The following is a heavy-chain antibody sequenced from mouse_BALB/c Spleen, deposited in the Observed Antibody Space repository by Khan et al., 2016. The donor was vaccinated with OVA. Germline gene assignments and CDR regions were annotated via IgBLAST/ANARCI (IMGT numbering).Heavy chain of an antibody. J-gene: IGHJ3*01. D-gene: IGHD2-2*01. V-gene: IGHV1S135*01. CDR1: GYSFTSYY. CDR2: IDPFSGGT. Sequence: VQLKQSGPELMKPGASVKISCKASGYSFTSYYIHWVMQSHGTSLEWIGYIDPFSGGTTYNQKFKGKATLTVDKSSSTAYTHLTNLTSEDSAVYYCTRHGYVAWFSYWGQGTLVTVSA. CDR3: TRHGYVAWFSY.